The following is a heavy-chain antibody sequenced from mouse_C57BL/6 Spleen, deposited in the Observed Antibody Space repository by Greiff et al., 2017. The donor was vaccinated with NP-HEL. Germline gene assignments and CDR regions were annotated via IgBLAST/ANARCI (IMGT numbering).Heavy chain of an antibody. CDR2: IHPSDSDT. CDR1: GYTFTSYW. CDR3: AIKSNSFYGYDGGADFDY. V-gene: IGHV1-74*01. Sequence: VQLQQPGAELVKPGASVKVSCKASGYTFTSYWMHWVKQRPGQGLEWIGRIHPSDSDTNYNQKFKGKATLTVDKSSSTAYMQLSSLTSEDSAVYYCAIKSNSFYGYDGGADFDYWGQGTTLTVSS. J-gene: IGHJ2*01. D-gene: IGHD2-2*01.